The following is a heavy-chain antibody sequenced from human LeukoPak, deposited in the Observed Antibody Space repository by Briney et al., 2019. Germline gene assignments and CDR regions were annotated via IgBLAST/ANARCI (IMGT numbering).Heavy chain of an antibody. CDR2: ISDSGGGT. V-gene: IGHV3-23*01. J-gene: IGHJ4*02. CDR1: GFTFSSYA. CDR3: AKDLRGYCGGDCYPAEY. D-gene: IGHD2-21*02. Sequence: GGSLRLSCAASGFTFSSYAMSWVRQAPGKGLDWVSTISDSGGGTHYADSVKGRFTISRDSSKNTVYLQMNSLRAEDTAVYYCAKDLRGYCGGDCYPAEYWGRGTLVTVSS.